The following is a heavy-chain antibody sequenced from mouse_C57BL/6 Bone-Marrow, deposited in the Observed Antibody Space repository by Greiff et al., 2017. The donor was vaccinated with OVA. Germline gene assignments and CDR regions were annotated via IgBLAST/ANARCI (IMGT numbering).Heavy chain of an antibody. V-gene: IGHV1-39*01. CDR2: INPNYGTT. D-gene: IGHD1-1*01. CDR1: GYSFTDYN. Sequence: LVESGPELVKPGASVKISCKASGYSFTDYNMNWVKQSNGKSLEWIGVINPNYGTTSYNQKFKGKATLTVYQSSSTAYMQLNSLTSEDSAVYYCARSPSYYGRVYYYAMDYWGQGTSVTVSS. J-gene: IGHJ4*01. CDR3: ARSPSYYGRVYYYAMDY.